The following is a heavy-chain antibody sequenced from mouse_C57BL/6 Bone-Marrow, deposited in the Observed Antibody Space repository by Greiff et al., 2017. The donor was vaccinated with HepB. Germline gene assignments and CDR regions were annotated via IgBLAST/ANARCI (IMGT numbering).Heavy chain of an antibody. CDR3: TNHYYGSSSPGY. J-gene: IGHJ2*01. CDR1: GFTFSSYA. D-gene: IGHD1-1*01. V-gene: IGHV5-9-1*02. CDR2: ISSGGDYI. Sequence: EVKLVESGEGLVKPGGSLKLSCAASGFTFSSYAMSWVRQTPEKRLEWVAYISSGGDYIYYADTVKGRFTISRDNARNTLYLQMSSLKSEDTAMYYCTNHYYGSSSPGYWGQGTTLTVSS.